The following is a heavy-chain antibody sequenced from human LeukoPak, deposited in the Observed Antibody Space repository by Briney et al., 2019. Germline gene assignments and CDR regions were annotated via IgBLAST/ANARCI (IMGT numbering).Heavy chain of an antibody. CDR3: AKGELSHPYYYYYGMDV. J-gene: IGHJ6*02. V-gene: IGHV3-30*18. CDR1: GFTFSSYG. D-gene: IGHD3-16*02. Sequence: PGGSLRLSCAASGFTFSSYGMHWVRQAPGKGLEWVAVISYDGSNKYYADSVKGRFTISRDNSKNTLYLQMNSLRAEDTAVYYCAKGELSHPYYYYYGMDVWGQGTTVTVSS. CDR2: ISYDGSNK.